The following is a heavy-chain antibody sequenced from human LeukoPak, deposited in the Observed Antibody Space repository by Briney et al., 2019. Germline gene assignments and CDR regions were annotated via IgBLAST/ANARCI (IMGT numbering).Heavy chain of an antibody. D-gene: IGHD3-22*01. Sequence: SETLSLTCTVSGGSISSYCWSWIRQPPGKGLEWIGYIYYSGSTNYNPSLKSRVTISVDTSKNQFSLKLSSVTAADTAVYYCARHSSGYYLYAFDIWGQGTMVTVSS. CDR2: IYYSGST. J-gene: IGHJ3*02. CDR1: GGSISSYC. CDR3: ARHSSGYYLYAFDI. V-gene: IGHV4-59*08.